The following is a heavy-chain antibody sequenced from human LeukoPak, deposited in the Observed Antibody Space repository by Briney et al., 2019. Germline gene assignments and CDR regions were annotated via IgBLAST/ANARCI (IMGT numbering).Heavy chain of an antibody. CDR3: ARDLAAAGGDY. Sequence: PGGSLRLSCAASGFTFSSYSMTWVRQAPGKGLEWVSYISSSSSTIYYADSVKGRFTISRDNAKNSLYLQMNSLRAEDTAVYYCARDLAAAGGDYWGQGTLVTVSS. D-gene: IGHD6-13*01. J-gene: IGHJ4*02. V-gene: IGHV3-48*01. CDR2: ISSSSSTI. CDR1: GFTFSSYS.